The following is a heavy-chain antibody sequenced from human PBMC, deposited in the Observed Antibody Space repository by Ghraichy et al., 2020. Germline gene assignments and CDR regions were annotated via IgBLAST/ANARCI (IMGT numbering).Heavy chain of an antibody. CDR1: GFTFSSYS. CDR2: ISSSSSTI. D-gene: IGHD3-22*01. Sequence: GGSLRLSCAASGFTFSSYSMNWVRQAPGKGLEWVSYISSSSSTIYYADSVKGRFTISRDNAKNSLYLQMNSLRDEDTAEYYCARDWGRYYYDSSGYDNYYYYGMDVWGQGTTVTVSS. V-gene: IGHV3-48*02. J-gene: IGHJ6*02. CDR3: ARDWGRYYYDSSGYDNYYYYGMDV.